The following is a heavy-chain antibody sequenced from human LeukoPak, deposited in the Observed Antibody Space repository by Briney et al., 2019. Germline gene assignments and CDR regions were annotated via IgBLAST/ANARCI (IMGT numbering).Heavy chain of an antibody. CDR3: ARADSVVVPAATSGAFDI. CDR1: GGSISSGDYY. J-gene: IGHJ3*02. D-gene: IGHD2-2*01. V-gene: IGHV4-30-4*08. Sequence: SQTLSLTCTVSGGSISSGDYYWSWIPQPPGKGLEWIGYIYYSGSTYYNPSLESRVTISVDTSKNQFSLKLSSVTAADTAVYYCARADSVVVPAATSGAFDIWGQGTMVTVSS. CDR2: IYYSGST.